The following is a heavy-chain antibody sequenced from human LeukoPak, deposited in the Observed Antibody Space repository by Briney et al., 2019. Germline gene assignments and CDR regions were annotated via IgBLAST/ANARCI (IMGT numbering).Heavy chain of an antibody. CDR1: GYTFTSYD. J-gene: IGHJ6*02. D-gene: IGHD3-3*01. CDR3: ARGFFESYYYYYGMDV. Sequence: GASVKVSCKASGYTFTSYDINWVRQATGQGLEWMGWMNPNSGNTGYAQEFQGRVTMTRNTSISTAYMELSSLRSEDTAVYYCARGFFESYYYYYGMDVWGQGTTVTVSS. V-gene: IGHV1-8*01. CDR2: MNPNSGNT.